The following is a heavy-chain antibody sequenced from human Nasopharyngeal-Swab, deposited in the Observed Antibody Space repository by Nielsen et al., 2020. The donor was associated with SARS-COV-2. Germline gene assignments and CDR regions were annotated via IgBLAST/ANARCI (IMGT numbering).Heavy chain of an antibody. J-gene: IGHJ3*02. V-gene: IGHV3-23*01. D-gene: IGHD3-16*01. CDR3: VKDLRGKYAFEI. CDR2: IDAGGGNT. CDR1: GFTFSTYA. Sequence: GGSLRLSCAASGFTFSTYAMTWVRQAPGKGLEWVSTIDAGGGNTWYADSVKGRFTISRDNSKNTLYLQMSSLRAEDTALYWCVKDLRGKYAFEIWGQGTMVTVSS.